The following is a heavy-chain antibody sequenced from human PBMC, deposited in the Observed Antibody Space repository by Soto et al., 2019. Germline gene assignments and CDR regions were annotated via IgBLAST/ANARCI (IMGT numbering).Heavy chain of an antibody. J-gene: IGHJ4*02. CDR2: TYYRSKWYS. D-gene: IGHD3-22*01. CDR3: AREEGVGYDSAFSYTPFDH. Sequence: PSQTLSLTCAISGDSVSSYNGAWNWVRQSPSRGLEWLGRTYYRSKWYSDYALSVRSRIIINPDTSKNQFSLQLNSVTPEDTAVYFCAREEGVGYDSAFSYTPFDHWGQGTLVTVSS. CDR1: GDSVSSYNGA. V-gene: IGHV6-1*01.